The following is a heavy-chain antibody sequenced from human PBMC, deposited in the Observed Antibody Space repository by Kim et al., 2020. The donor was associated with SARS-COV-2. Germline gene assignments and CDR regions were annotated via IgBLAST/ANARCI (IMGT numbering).Heavy chain of an antibody. D-gene: IGHD3-10*01. Sequence: DSVKGRFTSSRDNAKNTLYLQMSSLSVEDTAVYYCARWDFGSGSFHYGMDVWGQGTTVTVSS. CDR3: ARWDFGSGSFHYGMDV. V-gene: IGHV3-74*01. J-gene: IGHJ6*02.